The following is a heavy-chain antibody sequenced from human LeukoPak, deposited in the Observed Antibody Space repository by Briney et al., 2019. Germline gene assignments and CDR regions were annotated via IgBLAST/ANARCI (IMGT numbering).Heavy chain of an antibody. CDR2: ISSSSSYI. D-gene: IGHD3-9*01. CDR1: GFTFSSYS. CDR3: AKASGSLTYYDILTGYYYFDY. V-gene: IGHV3-21*04. Sequence: GGSLRLSCAASGFTFSSYSMNWVRQAPGKGLEWVSSISSSSSYIYYADSVKGRFTISRDNAKNSLYLQMNSLRAEDMALHYCAKASGSLTYYDILTGYYYFDYWGQGTLVTASS. J-gene: IGHJ4*02.